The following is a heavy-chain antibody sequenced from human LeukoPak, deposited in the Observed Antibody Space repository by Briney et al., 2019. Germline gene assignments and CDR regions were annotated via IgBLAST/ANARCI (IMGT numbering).Heavy chain of an antibody. Sequence: SETLSLTCTVSSGSISTSNYYWGWVRQPPGKALEWIGNIFYSGSTNYNPSLKSRVTISVDTSKNQFSLKLSSVTAADTAVYFCARHYYYDSSGSRDAFDIWGQGTMVTVSS. CDR2: IFYSGST. J-gene: IGHJ3*02. D-gene: IGHD3-22*01. V-gene: IGHV4-61*05. CDR3: ARHYYYDSSGSRDAFDI. CDR1: SGSISTSNYY.